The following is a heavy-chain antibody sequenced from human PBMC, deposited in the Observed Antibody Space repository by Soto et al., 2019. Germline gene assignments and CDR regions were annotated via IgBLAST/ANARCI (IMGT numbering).Heavy chain of an antibody. CDR3: ARVCRGYCSSTSCSGGWFDP. CDR1: GYTFTSYY. J-gene: IGHJ5*02. V-gene: IGHV1-46*03. Sequence: ASVKVSCKASGYTFTSYYMHWVQQAPGQGLEWMGIINPSGGSTSYAQKFQGRVTMTRDTSTSTVYMELSSLRSEDTAVYYCARVCRGYCSSTSCSGGWFDPWGQGTLVTVSS. D-gene: IGHD2-2*03. CDR2: INPSGGST.